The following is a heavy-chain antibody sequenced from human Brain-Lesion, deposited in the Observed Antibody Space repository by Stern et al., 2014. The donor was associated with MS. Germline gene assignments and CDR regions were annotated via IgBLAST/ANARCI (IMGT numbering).Heavy chain of an antibody. J-gene: IGHJ4*02. CDR1: GYTFSSYD. CDR2: MNPYMCNT. CDR3: ARAVRNQLLSEY. D-gene: IGHD2-2*01. Sequence: QGQLVQSGAEVKKPGASGKGSCKASGYTFSSYDITWVRQASGHGLEWMGWMNPYMCNTGYAHKFKGRVSMTSDPSISTVYMELTSLTSDDTAVYFCARAVRNQLLSEYWGQGTLVTVSS. V-gene: IGHV1-8*01.